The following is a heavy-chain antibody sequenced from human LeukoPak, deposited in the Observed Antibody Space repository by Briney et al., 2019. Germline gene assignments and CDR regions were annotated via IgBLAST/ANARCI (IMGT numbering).Heavy chain of an antibody. J-gene: IGHJ6*03. CDR1: GYTFTSYD. V-gene: IGHV1-8*03. CDR2: MNPNSGNT. Sequence: ASVKVSCKASGYTFTSYDINWVRQATGQGLEWMGWMNPNSGNTGYAQKFQGRVTITRKTTISTAYMELSRLSSEDTAVYYCARGKRVVATRRSLGRTNYYYYYMDVWGKGTTVTVSS. CDR3: ARGKRVVATRRSLGRTNYYYYYMDV. D-gene: IGHD5-12*01.